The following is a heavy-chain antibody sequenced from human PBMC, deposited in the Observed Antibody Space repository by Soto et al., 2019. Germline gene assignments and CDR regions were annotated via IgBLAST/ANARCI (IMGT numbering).Heavy chain of an antibody. J-gene: IGHJ4*02. V-gene: IGHV3-21*01. CDR1: GFTFSSYS. Sequence: PGGSLRLSCAASGFTFSSYSMNWVRQAPGKGLEWVSSISSSSSYIYYADSVKGRFTISRDNAKNSLYLQMNSLRAEDTAVYYCARDSPSERGNYVETFDYWGQGTLVTVSS. D-gene: IGHD4-4*01. CDR3: ARDSPSERGNYVETFDY. CDR2: ISSSSSYI.